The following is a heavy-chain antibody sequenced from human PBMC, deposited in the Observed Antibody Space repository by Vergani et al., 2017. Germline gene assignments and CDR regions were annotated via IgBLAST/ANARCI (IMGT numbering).Heavy chain of an antibody. V-gene: IGHV3-48*04. J-gene: IGHJ5*02. D-gene: IGHD3-9*01. CDR2: ISSSSSTI. Sequence: EVQLVESGGGLVQPGGSLRLSCAASGFTFSSYSMNWVRQAPGKGLEWVSYISSSSSTIDYADSVKGRFTISRDNAKNSLYLQMISLRAEDTAVYYCARDLVRYLFDPWGQGTLVTVSS. CDR3: ARDLVRYLFDP. CDR1: GFTFSSYS.